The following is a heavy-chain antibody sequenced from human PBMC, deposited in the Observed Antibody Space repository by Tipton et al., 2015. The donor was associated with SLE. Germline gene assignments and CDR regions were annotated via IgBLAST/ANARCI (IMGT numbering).Heavy chain of an antibody. CDR3: ARDPLTGEVGY. CDR1: GGSFSGYY. J-gene: IGHJ4*02. Sequence: TLSLTCAVYGGSFSGYYWSWIRQPAGKGLEWIGYIYTSGSTNYNPSLKSRATISVDTSKNQFSLKLSSVTAADTAVYYCARDPLTGEVGYWGQGTLVTVSS. V-gene: IGHV4-4*09. D-gene: IGHD7-27*01. CDR2: IYTSGST.